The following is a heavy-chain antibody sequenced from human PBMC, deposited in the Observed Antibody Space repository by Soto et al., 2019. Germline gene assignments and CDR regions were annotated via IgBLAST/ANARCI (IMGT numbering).Heavy chain of an antibody. D-gene: IGHD6-6*01. CDR2: IIPLLNTP. CDR1: GGTFSSYA. CDR3: ARESSSPNYYYYGMDV. J-gene: IGHJ6*02. V-gene: IGHV1-69*01. Sequence: QVQLVQSGAEVKKPGSSVKVSCRASGGTFSSYAVSWERQAPGQGLEWMGVIIPLLNTPKYVQKFQGRVTITADASATTAYMELSSLRSEDTAVYYCARESSSPNYYYYGMDVWGQGTTVTVSS.